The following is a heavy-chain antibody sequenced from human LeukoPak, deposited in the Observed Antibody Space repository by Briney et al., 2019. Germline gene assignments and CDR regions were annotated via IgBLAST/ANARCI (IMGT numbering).Heavy chain of an antibody. Sequence: GGSLRLSCAASGFTFSSYGMHWVRQAPGKGLEWVAVIWYGGSNKYYADSVKGRFTISRDNSKNTLYLQMNSLRAEDTAVYYCAKDHAKYYYYMDVWGKGTTVTVSS. V-gene: IGHV3-33*06. CDR1: GFTFSSYG. CDR3: AKDHAKYYYYMDV. J-gene: IGHJ6*03. CDR2: IWYGGSNK.